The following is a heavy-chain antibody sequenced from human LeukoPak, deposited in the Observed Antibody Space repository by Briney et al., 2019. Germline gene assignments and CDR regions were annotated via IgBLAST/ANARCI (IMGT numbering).Heavy chain of an antibody. CDR1: GYTFTGYY. J-gene: IGHJ4*02. CDR3: ARGYYYDSSGYDYFDY. CDR2: FNPNSGGT. D-gene: IGHD3-22*01. Sequence: GASVKVSCKASGYTFTGYYMHWVRQAPGQGLEWMGWFNPNSGGTNYAQKFQGRVTMTRDTSISTAYMELSRLRSDDTAVYYCARGYYYDSSGYDYFDYWGQGTLVTVSS. V-gene: IGHV1-2*02.